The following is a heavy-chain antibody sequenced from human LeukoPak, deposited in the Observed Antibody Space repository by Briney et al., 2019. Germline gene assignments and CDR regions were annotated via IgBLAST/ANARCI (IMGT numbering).Heavy chain of an antibody. Sequence: PSETLSLTCAVYGGSFSGYYWSWIRQPPGKGLEWIGEINHSGSTNYNPSLKSRVTISVDTSKNQFSLKLSSVTAADTAVYYCARHDSSGPGDYWGQGTLVTVSS. CDR2: INHSGST. CDR3: ARHDSSGPGDY. D-gene: IGHD3-22*01. J-gene: IGHJ4*02. CDR1: GGSFSGYY. V-gene: IGHV4-34*01.